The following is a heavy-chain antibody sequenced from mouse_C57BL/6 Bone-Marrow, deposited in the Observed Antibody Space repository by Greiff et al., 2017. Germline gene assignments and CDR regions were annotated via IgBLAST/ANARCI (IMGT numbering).Heavy chain of an antibody. Sequence: VHLQQPGAELVMPGASVKLSCKASGYTFTSYWMHWVKQRPGQGLEWIGEIDPSDSYTNYNQKFKGKSTLTVDKSSSTAYMQLSSLTSEDSAVYYCARLGYGNYVAWFAYWGQGTLVTVSA. CDR2: IDPSDSYT. CDR3: ARLGYGNYVAWFAY. V-gene: IGHV1-69*01. CDR1: GYTFTSYW. J-gene: IGHJ3*01. D-gene: IGHD2-10*02.